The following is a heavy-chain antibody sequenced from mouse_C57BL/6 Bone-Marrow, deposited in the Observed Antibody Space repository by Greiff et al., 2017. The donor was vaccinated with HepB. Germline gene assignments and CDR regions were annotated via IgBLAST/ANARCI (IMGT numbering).Heavy chain of an antibody. CDR1: GFTFSSYA. Sequence: DVHLVESGGGLVKPGGSLKLSCAASGFTFSSYAMSWVRQTPEKRLEWVATISDGGSYTYYPDKVKGQFTITRDNAKNSLYLQMGHLKSEDTAMYYCARADGNYWGQGTSVTVSS. CDR3: ARADGNY. J-gene: IGHJ4*01. D-gene: IGHD2-1*01. V-gene: IGHV5-4*01. CDR2: ISDGGSYT.